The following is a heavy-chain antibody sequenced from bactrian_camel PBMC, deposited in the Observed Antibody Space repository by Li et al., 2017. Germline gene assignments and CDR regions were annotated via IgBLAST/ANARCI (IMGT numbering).Heavy chain of an antibody. V-gene: IGHV3S53*01. Sequence: VQLVESGGGSVQSGGNLTLSCEVTGDPFCLAWFRQAPGEEREEVALLASDGLTTYTDSVKGRFTISSDSAKTTLYLQMNSLKPEDTDTYYCAAYSRIGSEASPCDVNTIATIGPYNYWGKGTQVTVS. J-gene: IGHJ4*01. CDR2: LASDGLT. CDR1: GDPFC. CDR3: AAYSRIGSEASPCDVNTIATIGPYNY. D-gene: IGHD4*01.